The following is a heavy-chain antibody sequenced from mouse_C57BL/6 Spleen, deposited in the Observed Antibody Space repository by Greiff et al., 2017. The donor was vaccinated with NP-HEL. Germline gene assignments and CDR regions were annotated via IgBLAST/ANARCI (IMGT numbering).Heavy chain of an antibody. V-gene: IGHV1-61*01. J-gene: IGHJ2*01. CDR3: ARETAQAPFDY. Sequence: VQLQQPGAELVRPGSSVKLSCKASGYTFTSYWMDWVKQRPGQGLEWIGNIYPSDSETHYNQKFKDKATLTVDKSSSTAYMQLSSLTSEDSAVYDCARETAQAPFDYWVQGTTRTVSS. CDR1: GYTFTSYW. CDR2: IYPSDSET. D-gene: IGHD3-2*02.